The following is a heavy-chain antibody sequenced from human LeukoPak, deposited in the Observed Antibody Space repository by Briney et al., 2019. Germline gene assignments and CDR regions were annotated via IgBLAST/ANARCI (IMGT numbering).Heavy chain of an antibody. CDR2: IYPGDSDT. D-gene: IGHD4-17*01. V-gene: IGHV5-51*01. CDR3: ARFYGDHRKMYYLEY. CDR1: EYDFANYW. J-gene: IGHJ4*02. Sequence: GESLKISCKGPEYDFANYWIGWVRQMPGKGLDWMGIIYPGDSDTKYSPSFQGQVTISADKSISTAYLQWNSLKASDSALYYCARFYGDHRKMYYLEYWGQGTLVTVSS.